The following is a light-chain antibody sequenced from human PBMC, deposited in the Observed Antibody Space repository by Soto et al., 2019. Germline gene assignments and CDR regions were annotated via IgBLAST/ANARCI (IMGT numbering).Light chain of an antibody. Sequence: EIVMTRSPATLSVSSGERATPSCRASQSVSSNLAWYQQKPGQAPRLLIYGASTRATGIPARFSGSGSGTEFTLPISSLQSEDFAVYYCQQYNNWPRTFGQGTKVDI. CDR2: GAS. V-gene: IGKV3-15*01. CDR1: QSVSSN. CDR3: QQYNNWPRT. J-gene: IGKJ1*01.